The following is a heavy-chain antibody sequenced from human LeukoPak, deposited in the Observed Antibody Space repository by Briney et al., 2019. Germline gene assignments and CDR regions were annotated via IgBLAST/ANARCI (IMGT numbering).Heavy chain of an antibody. V-gene: IGHV1-46*01. Sequence: ASVKVSCKASGYTFTSYYMHWVRQAPGQGLEWMGIINPSGGSTSYAQKFQGRVTITADKSTSTAYMELSSLRSEDTAVYYCARDRPPATGAVDYWGQGTLVTVSS. CDR3: ARDRPPATGAVDY. D-gene: IGHD2-2*01. J-gene: IGHJ4*02. CDR1: GYTFTSYY. CDR2: INPSGGST.